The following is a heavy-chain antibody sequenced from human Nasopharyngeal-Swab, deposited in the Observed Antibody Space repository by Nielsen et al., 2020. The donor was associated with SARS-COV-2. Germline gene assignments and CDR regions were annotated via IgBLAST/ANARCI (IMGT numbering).Heavy chain of an antibody. J-gene: IGHJ4*02. V-gene: IGHV1-3*01. CDR2: IIPGSGDT. CDR3: AREEGRPGYSSPFDY. Sequence: ASVKVSCKASGYTFTSYYMHWVRQAPGQGLEWMGWIIPGSGDTRYSQKFQGRVIMTRDTSATTAYMELSSLRSEDTAVYYCAREEGRPGYSSPFDYWGQGTLVTVSS. CDR1: GYTFTSYY. D-gene: IGHD4-11*01.